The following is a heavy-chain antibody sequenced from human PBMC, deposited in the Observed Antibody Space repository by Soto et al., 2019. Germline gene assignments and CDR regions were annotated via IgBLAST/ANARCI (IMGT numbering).Heavy chain of an antibody. CDR2: IYTSGST. CDR3: ARDWVVVVPAAISYYYYGMDV. CDR1: GGSISSYY. V-gene: IGHV4-4*07. D-gene: IGHD2-2*01. Sequence: SETLSLTCTVSGGSISSYYWSWIRQPAGRGLEWIGRIYTSGSTNYNPSLKSRVTMSVDTSKNQFSLKLSSVTAADTAVYYCARDWVVVVPAAISYYYYGMDVWGQGTTVTVSS. J-gene: IGHJ6*02.